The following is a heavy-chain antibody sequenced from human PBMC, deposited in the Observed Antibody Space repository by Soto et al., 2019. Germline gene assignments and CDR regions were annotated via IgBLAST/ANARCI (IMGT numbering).Heavy chain of an antibody. CDR1: AYTFTDYY. Sequence: ASVKVSCKASAYTFTDYYIHWVRQAPGQGLEWMGWISPNSGGSYFAQKFLGRVTMTRDTSITTAYMELSRLRSDDTAVYYCARALPEIRMMEGGSFDPWGQGTVVTVSS. D-gene: IGHD1-1*01. J-gene: IGHJ5*02. CDR3: ARALPEIRMMEGGSFDP. V-gene: IGHV1-2*02. CDR2: ISPNSGGS.